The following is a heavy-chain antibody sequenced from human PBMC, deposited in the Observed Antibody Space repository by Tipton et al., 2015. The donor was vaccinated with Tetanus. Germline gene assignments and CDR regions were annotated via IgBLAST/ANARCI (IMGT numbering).Heavy chain of an antibody. Sequence: TLSLTCTVTGGSISSSRYYWGWVRRAPGKGLAWIGSIYYTGSTYYSPSLKSRVTMSVDTSKNQFSLKLNSVTAADTAVYYCARVGYYYYYMDVWGKGTTVTVSS. CDR2: IYYTGST. CDR1: GGSISSSRYY. D-gene: IGHD3-22*01. CDR3: ARVGYYYYYMDV. J-gene: IGHJ6*03. V-gene: IGHV4-39*01.